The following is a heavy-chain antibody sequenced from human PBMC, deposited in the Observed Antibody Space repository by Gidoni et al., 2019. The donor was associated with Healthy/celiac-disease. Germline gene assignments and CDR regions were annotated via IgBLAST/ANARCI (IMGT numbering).Heavy chain of an antibody. CDR1: Y. V-gene: IGHV4-4*07. J-gene: IGHJ6*02. CDR3: ARDRGWLVGGV. CDR2: IYTSGST. D-gene: IGHD6-19*01. Sequence: YWSWIRQPAGKGLEWIGRIYTSGSTNYNPSLKSQVTMSVDTSKNQFSLKLSSVTAADTAVYYCARDRGWLVGGVWGQGTTVTVSS.